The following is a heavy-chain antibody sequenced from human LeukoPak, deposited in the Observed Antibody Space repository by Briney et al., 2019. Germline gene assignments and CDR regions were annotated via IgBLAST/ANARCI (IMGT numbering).Heavy chain of an antibody. V-gene: IGHV3-53*01. D-gene: IGHD5-18*01. CDR1: GFTFSSYG. J-gene: IGHJ4*02. Sequence: GGSLRLPCAASGFTFSSYGMHWVRQAPGKGLEWVSVIYSGGSTYYADSVKGRFTISRDNSKNTLYLQMNSLRAEDTAVYYCARGGYSYGDFDYWGQGTLVTVSS. CDR2: IYSGGST. CDR3: ARGGYSYGDFDY.